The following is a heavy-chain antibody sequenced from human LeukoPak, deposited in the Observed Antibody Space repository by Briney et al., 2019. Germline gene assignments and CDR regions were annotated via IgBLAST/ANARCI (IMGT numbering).Heavy chain of an antibody. CDR2: ISYDGSNK. CDR3: ARTNPTRIAVAGWYYFDY. V-gene: IGHV3-30-3*01. D-gene: IGHD6-19*01. CDR1: GFTFSSYA. Sequence: GGSLRLSCAASGFTFSSYAMHWVRQAPGKGLEWVAVISYDGSNKYYADSVKGRFTISRDNSKNTLYLQMNSLRAEDTAVYYCARTNPTRIAVAGWYYFDYWGQGTLVTVSS. J-gene: IGHJ4*02.